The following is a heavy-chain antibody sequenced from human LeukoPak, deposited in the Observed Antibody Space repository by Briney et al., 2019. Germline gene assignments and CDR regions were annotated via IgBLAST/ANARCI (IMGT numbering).Heavy chain of an antibody. Sequence: GASVKVSCKASGYTFTNYDINWVRQATGQGLEWMGRMNPNSANTGYAQKFQGRVTMTRNTSISTAYMELSSPRSEDTAVYYCARVNCSSTSCRSKFLDYWGQGTLVTVSS. D-gene: IGHD2-2*01. V-gene: IGHV1-8*01. J-gene: IGHJ4*02. CDR3: ARVNCSSTSCRSKFLDY. CDR2: MNPNSANT. CDR1: GYTFTNYD.